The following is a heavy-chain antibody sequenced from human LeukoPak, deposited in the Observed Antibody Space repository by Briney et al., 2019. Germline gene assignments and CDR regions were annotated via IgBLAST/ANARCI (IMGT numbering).Heavy chain of an antibody. CDR3: ARGHYGLDV. V-gene: IGHV3-7*01. CDR1: GFSLSNHW. J-gene: IGHJ6*02. CDR2: INVDGSEK. Sequence: PGGSLRLSRAASGFSLSNHWVTWVRQAPGKGPEWVAHINVDGSEKDFLDSVRGRFTISRDNSKNSVHLQMNTLRVEDTAVYHCARGHYGLDVWGQGTTVTVSS.